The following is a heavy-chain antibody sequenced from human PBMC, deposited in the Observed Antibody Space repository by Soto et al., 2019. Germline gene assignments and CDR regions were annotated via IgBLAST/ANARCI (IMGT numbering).Heavy chain of an antibody. J-gene: IGHJ1*01. CDR3: ARRPAVAATNRYLQH. V-gene: IGHV2-5*02. CDR2: IYWDDDK. CDR1: GFSLSTSGVG. Sequence: SGLTLVNPTQTLTLTCTFSGFSLSTSGVGVGWIRQPPGKAPEWLALIYWDDDKRYSPSLKRRLTITKDTSKNQVVLTMTNMARVDTATNYCARRPAVAATNRYLQHWGQGTLVTVSS. D-gene: IGHD6-19*01.